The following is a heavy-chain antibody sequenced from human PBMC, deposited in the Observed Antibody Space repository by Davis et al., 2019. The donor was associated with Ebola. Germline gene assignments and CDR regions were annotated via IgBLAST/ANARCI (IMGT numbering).Heavy chain of an antibody. D-gene: IGHD3-22*01. CDR1: GYTFTGYY. V-gene: IGHV1-2*02. CDR3: ARDLYDTTVPAFDI. J-gene: IGHJ3*02. CDR2: INPNSGGT. Sequence: ASVKVSCKASGYTFTGYYMHWVRQAPGQGLEWMGWINPNSGGTNYAQKFQGRVTMTRDTSISTAYMELSRLRSDDTAVYYCARDLYDTTVPAFDIWGQGTMVTVSS.